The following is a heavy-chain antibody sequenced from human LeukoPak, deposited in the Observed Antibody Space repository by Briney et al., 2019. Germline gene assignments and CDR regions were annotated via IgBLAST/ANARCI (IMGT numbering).Heavy chain of an antibody. CDR2: ISDSGIKT. CDR3: AKLDSSAFYYAAFDI. CDR1: GFTFGSYV. Sequence: GGSLRLSCTASGFTFGSYVMSWVRQAPGEGLEWVSIISDSGIKTHYADSVKGRFTISRDNSRNTLYLQMNSLRAEDTAVYYCAKLDSSAFYYAAFDIWGQGTMVTVSS. V-gene: IGHV3-23*01. D-gene: IGHD3-22*01. J-gene: IGHJ3*02.